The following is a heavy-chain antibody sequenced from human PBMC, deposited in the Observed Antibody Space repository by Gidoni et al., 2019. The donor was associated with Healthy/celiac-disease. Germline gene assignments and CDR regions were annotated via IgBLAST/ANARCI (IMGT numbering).Heavy chain of an antibody. D-gene: IGHD1-1*01. J-gene: IGHJ3*02. CDR2: ISGSGGST. CDR1: GFTFSSYA. V-gene: IGHV3-23*04. Sequence: EVQLVESGGGLVQPGGSLRLSCAASGFTFSSYAMSWVRQAPGQGLGWVSAISGSGGSTYYADSVKGRFTISRDNSKNTLYLQMNSLRAEDTAVYYCAKGAYEVQLERRGAFDIWGQGTMVTVSS. CDR3: AKGAYEVQLERRGAFDI.